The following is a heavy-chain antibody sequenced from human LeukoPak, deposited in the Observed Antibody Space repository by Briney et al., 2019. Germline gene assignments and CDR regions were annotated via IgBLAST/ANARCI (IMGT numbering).Heavy chain of an antibody. Sequence: SETLSLTCTVSGGSISSSSYYWGWIRQPPGKGLEWIGSIYYSGSTYYNPSLKSRVTISVDTSKNQFSLKLSSVTAADTAVYYCARGGGSGWTIDYWGQGTLVTVSS. CDR1: GGSISSSSYY. CDR2: IYYSGST. D-gene: IGHD6-19*01. V-gene: IGHV4-39*07. CDR3: ARGGGSGWTIDY. J-gene: IGHJ4*02.